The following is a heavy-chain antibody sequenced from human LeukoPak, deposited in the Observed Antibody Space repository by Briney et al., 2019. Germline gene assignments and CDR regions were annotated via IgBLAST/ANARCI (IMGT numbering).Heavy chain of an antibody. CDR2: IYYSGST. CDR1: GGSISSYY. V-gene: IGHV4-59*01. J-gene: IGHJ6*03. Sequence: SETLSLTCTVSGGSISSYYWSWIRQPPGKGLEWIGYIYYSGSTNYNPSLKSRVTISVDTSKNQFSLKLSSVTAADTAVYYCARGEQLVQGYYYYYYMDVWGKGTTVTISS. D-gene: IGHD6-13*01. CDR3: ARGEQLVQGYYYYYYMDV.